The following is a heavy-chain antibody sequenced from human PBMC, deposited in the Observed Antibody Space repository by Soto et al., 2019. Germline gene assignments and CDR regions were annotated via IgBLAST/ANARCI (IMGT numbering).Heavy chain of an antibody. Sequence: VGSLRLSCSVSGSTIITYAMHWVRQAPGKGLEYVASSSSNGDSTYYADSVKGRFTISRDNSKNTLYLQMSSLRAEDTALYYCVKDRYVDYWGQGIQVTVSS. J-gene: IGHJ4*02. D-gene: IGHD2-2*01. CDR2: SSSNGDST. CDR1: GSTIITYA. CDR3: VKDRYVDY. V-gene: IGHV3-64D*06.